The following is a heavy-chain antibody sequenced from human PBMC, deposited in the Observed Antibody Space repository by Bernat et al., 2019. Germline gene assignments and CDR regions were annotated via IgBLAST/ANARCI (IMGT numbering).Heavy chain of an antibody. V-gene: IGHV4-4*02. CDR1: GDSISSSAW. J-gene: IGHJ3*02. CDR2: IYHNGNI. D-gene: IGHD6-13*01. CDR3: ARDPVAAVGTAFDI. Sequence: QAQLQESGPQLVKPSGTLSLTCVVSGDSISSSAWWSWVRQPPGKGLEWIAEIYHNGNINYNPSLRSRVTISIDKSKNQISLRLSSVTAADTAVYYCARDPVAAVGTAFDIWGQGTMVTVSS.